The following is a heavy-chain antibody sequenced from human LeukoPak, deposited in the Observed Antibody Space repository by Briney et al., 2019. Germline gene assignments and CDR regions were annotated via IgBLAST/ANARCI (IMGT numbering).Heavy chain of an antibody. V-gene: IGHV3-23*01. CDR1: GSTFRNYA. J-gene: IGHJ4*02. CDR3: TKITTGTVNY. CDR2: ISGSADST. D-gene: IGHD1-1*01. Sequence: PGGSLRLSCAASGSTFRNYAMTWVRQAPGKRLEWVSDISGSADSTNYADSVKGRFTISRDNSKNTLYLQMNSLRAEDTAIYYCTKITTGTVNYWGQGTLVTVSS.